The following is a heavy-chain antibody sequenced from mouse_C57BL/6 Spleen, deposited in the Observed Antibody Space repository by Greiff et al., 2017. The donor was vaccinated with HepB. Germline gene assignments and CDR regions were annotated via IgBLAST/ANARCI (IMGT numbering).Heavy chain of an antibody. D-gene: IGHD1-1*01. J-gene: IGHJ1*03. V-gene: IGHV5-4*01. CDR2: ISDGGSYT. CDR1: GFTFSSYA. CDR3: ARSTVVAKRYFDV. Sequence: EVQGVESGGGLVKPGGSLKLSCAASGFTFSSYAMSWVRQTPEKRLEWVATISDGGSYTYYPDNVKGRFTISRDNAKNNLYLQMSHLKSEDTAMYYCARSTVVAKRYFDVWGTGTTVTVSS.